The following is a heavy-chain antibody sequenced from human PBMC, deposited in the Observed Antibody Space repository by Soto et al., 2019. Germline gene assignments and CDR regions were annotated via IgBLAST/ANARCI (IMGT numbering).Heavy chain of an antibody. CDR3: ASLRGPDILTGHNWFDP. V-gene: IGHV1-18*01. CDR2: ISAYNGNT. CDR1: GYTFTSYG. J-gene: IGHJ5*02. Sequence: QVQLVQSGAEVKKPGASVKVSCKASGYTFTSYGISWVRQAPGQGLEWMGWISAYNGNTNYAQKLQGRVTMTTDTSTSTAYMELRSLRSADTAVYYCASLRGPDILTGHNWFDPWGQGTLVTVSS. D-gene: IGHD3-9*01.